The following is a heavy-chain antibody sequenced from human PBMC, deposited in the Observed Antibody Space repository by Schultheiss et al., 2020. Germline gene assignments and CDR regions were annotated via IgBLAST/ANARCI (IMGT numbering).Heavy chain of an antibody. Sequence: GGSLRLSCAASGFTVSSNYMSWVRQAPGKGLEWVSVIYSGGSTYYADSVTGRFTISRDNSKNTLYLQMNSLRAEDTAVYYCARDSSKLGFDPWGQGTLVTVSS. CDR3: ARDSSKLGFDP. D-gene: IGHD1-1*01. CDR1: GFTVSSNY. V-gene: IGHV3-66*01. CDR2: IYSGGST. J-gene: IGHJ5*02.